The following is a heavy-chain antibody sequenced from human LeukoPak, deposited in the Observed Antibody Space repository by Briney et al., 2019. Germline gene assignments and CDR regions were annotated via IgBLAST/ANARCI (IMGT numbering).Heavy chain of an antibody. Sequence: PSETLSLTCNASGGSISSSSYYWGWIRQPPGKGLEWIGSIYYSGSTNYNPSLKSRVTKSVDTSKNQFSLKLSSVTAADTAVYYCAREGPGAMVRGAITETYFDYWGQGTLVTVSS. CDR2: IYYSGST. CDR3: AREGPGAMVRGAITETYFDY. CDR1: GGSISSSSYY. D-gene: IGHD3-10*01. V-gene: IGHV4-39*07. J-gene: IGHJ4*02.